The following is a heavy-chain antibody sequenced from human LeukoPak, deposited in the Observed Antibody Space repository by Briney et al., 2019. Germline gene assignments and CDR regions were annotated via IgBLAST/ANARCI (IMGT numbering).Heavy chain of an antibody. CDR1: GFTFSNYA. Sequence: GGSLRLSCVASGFTFSNYAMVWVRQAPGKGLEWVSAIRGSGGSTFYADSVKGRFTIFRDNSKSTLYLQMNSLRAEDTAVYYCAKDPNGDCIGAFSFQRWGQGTRVTVSS. CDR3: AKDPNGDCIGAFSFQR. J-gene: IGHJ1*01. CDR2: IRGSGGST. V-gene: IGHV3-23*01. D-gene: IGHD4-17*01.